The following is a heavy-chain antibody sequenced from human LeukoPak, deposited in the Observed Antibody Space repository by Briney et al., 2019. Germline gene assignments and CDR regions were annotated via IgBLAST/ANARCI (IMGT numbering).Heavy chain of an antibody. D-gene: IGHD3-22*01. Sequence: GGSLRLSCAASGFTFSSYAMSWVRQAPGKGLEWVSAISGSGGSTYYADSVKSRFTISRDNSKNTLYLQMNSLRAEDTAVYYCAKDIGYYYDSSKTGNWGQGTLVTVSS. CDR3: AKDIGYYYDSSKTGN. J-gene: IGHJ4*02. CDR1: GFTFSSYA. CDR2: ISGSGGST. V-gene: IGHV3-23*01.